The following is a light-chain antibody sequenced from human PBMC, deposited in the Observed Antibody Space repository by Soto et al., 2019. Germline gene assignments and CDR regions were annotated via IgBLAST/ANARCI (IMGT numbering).Light chain of an antibody. V-gene: IGLV2-8*01. CDR3: SSYAGSNKV. CDR2: EVN. CDR1: SSDVGGYNY. Sequence: QSALTQPPSASGSLGQSVTISCTGTSSDVGGYNYVSWYQQHPGKAPKLMIYEVNKRPSGVPDRFSGSKSGNTASLTVSGLQAEDEADYYCSSYAGSNKVFGGGTKLTVL. J-gene: IGLJ2*01.